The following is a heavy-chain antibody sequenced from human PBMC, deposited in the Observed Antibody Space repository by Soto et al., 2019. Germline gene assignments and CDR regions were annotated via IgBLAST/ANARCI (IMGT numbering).Heavy chain of an antibody. J-gene: IGHJ4*02. V-gene: IGHV3-30-3*01. Sequence: QVQLVESGGGVVQPGRSLRLSCAASGFTFSSYAMHWVRQAPGKGLEWVAVISYDGSNKYYADSVKGRFTISRDNSKNTLYLQMNSLRAEDTAVYHCARDHDYRSIGYWGQGTLVTVSS. D-gene: IGHD4-4*01. CDR1: GFTFSSYA. CDR3: ARDHDYRSIGY. CDR2: ISYDGSNK.